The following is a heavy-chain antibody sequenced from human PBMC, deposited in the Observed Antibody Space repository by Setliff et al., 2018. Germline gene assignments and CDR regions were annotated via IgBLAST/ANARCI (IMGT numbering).Heavy chain of an antibody. CDR2: VYTSGST. D-gene: IGHD3-22*01. V-gene: IGHV4-61*02. Sequence: PSETLSLTCTVSGYSISNDTYYWSWIRQPAGKGLEWIGRVYTSGSTNYNPSLNSRVTISLDTSKNQFSLKLISVTAADTAVYYCARVAGSGYLDRCFDPWGQGTLVTVSS. J-gene: IGHJ5*02. CDR3: ARVAGSGYLDRCFDP. CDR1: GYSISNDTYY.